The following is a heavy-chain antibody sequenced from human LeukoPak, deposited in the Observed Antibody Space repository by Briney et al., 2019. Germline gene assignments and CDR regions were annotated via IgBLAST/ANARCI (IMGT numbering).Heavy chain of an antibody. V-gene: IGHV3-23*01. CDR2: ISGSGGST. Sequence: GGSLRLSCAASGFTFSSYAMSWVRQAPGKGLEWVSAISGSGGSTYYADSVKGRFTISGDNSKNTLYLQMNSLRAEDTAVYYCAKGHVLLWFGESLWGQGTLVTVSS. CDR3: AKGHVLLWFGESL. J-gene: IGHJ4*02. D-gene: IGHD3-10*01. CDR1: GFTFSSYA.